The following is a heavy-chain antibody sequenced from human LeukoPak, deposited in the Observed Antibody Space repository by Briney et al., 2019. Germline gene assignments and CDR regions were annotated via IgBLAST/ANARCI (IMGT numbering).Heavy chain of an antibody. CDR1: GYTLTELS. CDR2: IIPIFGTA. V-gene: IGHV1-69*05. J-gene: IGHJ3*02. CDR3: AREGVGATEEEAFDI. D-gene: IGHD1-26*01. Sequence: ASVKVSCKVSGYTLTELSMHWVRQAPGQGLEWMGGIIPIFGTANYAQKFQGRVTITTDESTSTAYMELSSLRSEDTAVYYCAREGVGATEEEAFDIWGQGTMVTVSS.